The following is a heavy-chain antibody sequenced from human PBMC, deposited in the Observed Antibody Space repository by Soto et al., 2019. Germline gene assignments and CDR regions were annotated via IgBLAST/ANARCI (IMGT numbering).Heavy chain of an antibody. D-gene: IGHD1-1*01. CDR1: GYTLTELS. J-gene: IGHJ4*02. Sequence: GASVKVSCKVSGYTLTELSMHWVRQAPGKGLEWMGGFDPEDGETIYAQKFQGRVTMTEDTSTDTAYMEPSSLRSEDTAVYYCATVPLVFELKYFDYWGQGTLVTVSS. V-gene: IGHV1-24*01. CDR3: ATVPLVFELKYFDY. CDR2: FDPEDGET.